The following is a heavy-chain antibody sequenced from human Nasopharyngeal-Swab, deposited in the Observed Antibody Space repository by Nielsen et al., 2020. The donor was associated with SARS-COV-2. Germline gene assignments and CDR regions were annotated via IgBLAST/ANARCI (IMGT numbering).Heavy chain of an antibody. J-gene: IGHJ4*02. D-gene: IGHD6-13*01. Sequence: GESLKISCKGSGYSFTSYWIGWVRQMPGKGLEWMGIIYPGSSDTIYSPSFQGQVTISADKSISTAYLQWSSLKASDTAMYYCAIMAAAGIGWHYLDYWGQGTLVTVSS. CDR2: IYPGSSDT. V-gene: IGHV5-51*01. CDR1: GYSFTSYW. CDR3: AIMAAAGIGWHYLDY.